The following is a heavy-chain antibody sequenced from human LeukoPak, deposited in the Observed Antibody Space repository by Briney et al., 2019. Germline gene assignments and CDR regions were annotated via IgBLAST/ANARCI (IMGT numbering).Heavy chain of an antibody. CDR3: ARDTIGEYYFDY. J-gene: IGHJ4*02. CDR1: GFTVSSNY. V-gene: IGHV3-53*01. D-gene: IGHD5-24*01. Sequence: GGSLRLSCAASGFTVSSNYMSWVRQAPGKGLEWVSVIYSGGSTYYADSVKGRFTIPRDNSKNTLYLQMNSLGAEDTAVYYCARDTIGEYYFDYWGQGTLVTVSS. CDR2: IYSGGST.